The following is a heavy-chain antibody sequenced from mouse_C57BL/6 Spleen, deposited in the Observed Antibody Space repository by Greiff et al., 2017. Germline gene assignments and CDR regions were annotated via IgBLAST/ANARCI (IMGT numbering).Heavy chain of an antibody. CDR1: GYTFTSYW. D-gene: IGHD3-2*02. V-gene: IGHV1-50*01. Sequence: VQLQQPGAELVKPGASVKLSCKASGYTFTSYWMQWVKQRPGQGLEWIGEIDPSDSYTNYNQKFKGKATLTVDTSSSTAYMQLSSLTAEDSAVYYCARPDSSGYDFDYWGQGTTLTVSS. J-gene: IGHJ2*01. CDR2: IDPSDSYT. CDR3: ARPDSSGYDFDY.